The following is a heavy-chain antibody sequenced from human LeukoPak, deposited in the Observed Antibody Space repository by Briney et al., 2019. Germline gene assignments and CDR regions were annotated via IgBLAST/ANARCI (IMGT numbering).Heavy chain of an antibody. D-gene: IGHD6-19*01. CDR2: IYYSGST. CDR1: GGSISSYY. V-gene: IGHV4-59*01. Sequence: SETLSLTCTVSGGSISSYYWSWIRQPPGKGLEWIGYIYYSGSTNYNPSLKSRVTISVGTSKNQFSLKLSSVTAADTAVYYCARDSRALIAVAGPFDYWGQGTLVTVSS. J-gene: IGHJ4*02. CDR3: ARDSRALIAVAGPFDY.